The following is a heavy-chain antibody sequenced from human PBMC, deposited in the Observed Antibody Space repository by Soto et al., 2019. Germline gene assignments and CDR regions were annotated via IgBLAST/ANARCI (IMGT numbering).Heavy chain of an antibody. CDR1: GFTVSSNY. J-gene: IGHJ4*02. CDR3: SRDKGDYPYYFGC. D-gene: IGHD4-17*01. V-gene: IGHV3-66*01. CDR2: IYSGGST. Sequence: EVQLVESGGGLVQPGGSLRLSCAASGFTVSSNYMIWVRQAPGKGLVWVSVIYSGGSTYYADSMKCRFTISRDNSKNTLYLQMNSLRAEDTAVYYCSRDKGDYPYYFGCWVQGSLVTVSS.